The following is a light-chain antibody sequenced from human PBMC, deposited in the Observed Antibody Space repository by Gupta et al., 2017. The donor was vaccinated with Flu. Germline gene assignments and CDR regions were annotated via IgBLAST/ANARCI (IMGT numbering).Light chain of an antibody. J-gene: IGLJ2*01. Sequence: GQTAIITCYGDACGNQYVYWYQQNPGQAPVLIIYSVSERPSRIPDRFSGSRSGTTATLTITGVQAEDEAVYYCNSEAISGSLLVLGSGTKLTVL. V-gene: IGLV3-25*03. CDR2: SVS. CDR3: NSEAISGSLLV. CDR1: ACGNQY.